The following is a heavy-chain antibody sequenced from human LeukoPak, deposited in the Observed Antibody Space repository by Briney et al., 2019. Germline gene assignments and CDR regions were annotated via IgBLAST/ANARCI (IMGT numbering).Heavy chain of an antibody. J-gene: IGHJ4*02. CDR1: GGSFSGYY. CDR3: ARVWFGEFYYFDY. V-gene: IGHV4-34*01. CDR2: INHSGST. D-gene: IGHD3-10*01. Sequence: PSETLSLTCAVYGGSFSGYYWSWICQPPGKGLEWIGEINHSGSTNYNPSLKSRVTISVDTSKNQFSLKLSSVTAADTAVYYCARVWFGEFYYFDYWGQGTLVTVSS.